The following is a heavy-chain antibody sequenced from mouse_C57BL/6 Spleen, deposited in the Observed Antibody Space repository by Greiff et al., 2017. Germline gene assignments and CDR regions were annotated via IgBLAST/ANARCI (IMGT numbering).Heavy chain of an antibody. Sequence: QVQLKESGAELVRPGTSVKVSCKASGYAFTNYLIEWVKQRPGQGLEWIGVINPGSGGTNYNEKFKGKATLTADKSSSTAYMQLSSLTSEDSAVYFCARFSYGSSYGYFDVWGTGTTVTVSS. J-gene: IGHJ1*03. CDR3: ARFSYGSSYGYFDV. CDR1: GYAFTNYL. V-gene: IGHV1-54*01. CDR2: INPGSGGT. D-gene: IGHD1-1*01.